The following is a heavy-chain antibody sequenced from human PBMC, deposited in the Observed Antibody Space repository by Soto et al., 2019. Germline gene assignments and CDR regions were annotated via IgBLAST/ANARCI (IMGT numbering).Heavy chain of an antibody. D-gene: IGHD3-22*01. V-gene: IGHV4-39*01. Sequence: PSETLSLTCTVSGGSISSSSYYWGWIRQPPGKGLEWIGSIYYSGSTYYNPSLKSRVTISVDTSKNQFSLKLSSVTAADTAVYYCARIRSGYNFDYWGQGTLVTVSS. J-gene: IGHJ4*02. CDR1: GGSISSSSYY. CDR2: IYYSGST. CDR3: ARIRSGYNFDY.